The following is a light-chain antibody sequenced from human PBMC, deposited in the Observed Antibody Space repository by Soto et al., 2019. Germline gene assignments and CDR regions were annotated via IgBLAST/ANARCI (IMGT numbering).Light chain of an antibody. J-gene: IGKJ1*01. V-gene: IGKV3-20*01. CDR3: QQYGSSRT. Sequence: EIALTQSPGTLSLSPGERATLSCRASQSVSSSYLAWYQQKPGQAPRLLIYGVSRRATGIPDRFSGSGSGTDFTLTIARLEPEDFAVYYCQQYGSSRTFGQGTKVEIQ. CDR2: GVS. CDR1: QSVSSSY.